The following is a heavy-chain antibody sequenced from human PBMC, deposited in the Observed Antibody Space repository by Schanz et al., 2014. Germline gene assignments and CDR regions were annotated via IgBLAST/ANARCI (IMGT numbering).Heavy chain of an antibody. J-gene: IGHJ4*02. D-gene: IGHD6-13*01. V-gene: IGHV3-7*02. CDR2: IKHDGSVK. Sequence: EVQLLESGGGLVQPGGSLRLSCSASTFTFDHYAMTWVRQAPGKGPEWVANIKHDGSVKDYVDSVEGRFTISRDNAKRSLFLQMNSLRVEDTAVYFCVSQTGSPNYWGQGTLVTVSS. CDR3: VSQTGSPNY. CDR1: TFTFDHYA.